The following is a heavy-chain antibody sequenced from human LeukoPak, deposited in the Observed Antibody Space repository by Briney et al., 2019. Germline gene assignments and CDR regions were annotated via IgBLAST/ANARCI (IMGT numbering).Heavy chain of an antibody. CDR1: GFTFSSSA. CDR2: ISGSGGST. Sequence: GGSLRLSCAASGFTFSSSAMSWVRQAPGKGLEWVSAISGSGGSTYYADSVKGRFTISRDNSKNTLYLQMNSLRAEDTAVYYCAKDLFAVTTATDYWGQGTLVTVSS. D-gene: IGHD4-17*01. CDR3: AKDLFAVTTATDY. V-gene: IGHV3-23*01. J-gene: IGHJ4*02.